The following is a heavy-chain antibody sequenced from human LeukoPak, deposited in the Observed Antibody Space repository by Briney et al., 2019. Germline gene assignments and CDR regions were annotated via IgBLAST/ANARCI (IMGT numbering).Heavy chain of an antibody. Sequence: GGSLRLSCAASGFTFSSYWMHWVRQAPGEGLVWVSRINSDGSITNYADSVKGRYTISRYNAKSTLYLQMNSLRAEDTAVYYCLCLGTITSAGTGYWGQGTLVTVSS. J-gene: IGHJ4*02. CDR2: INSDGSIT. V-gene: IGHV3-74*01. CDR3: LCLGTITSAGTGY. CDR1: GFTFSSYW. D-gene: IGHD6-13*01.